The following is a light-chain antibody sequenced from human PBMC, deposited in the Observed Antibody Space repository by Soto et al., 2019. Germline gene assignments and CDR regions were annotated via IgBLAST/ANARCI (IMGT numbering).Light chain of an antibody. CDR1: QSVSSGY. V-gene: IGKV3-20*01. CDR2: GTS. J-gene: IGKJ1*01. Sequence: ESVLTQSPGTPFLSTEEKATPSCRATQSVSSGYLAWYQQKPGQAPRLLIYGTSSRATAIPDRFSGSGSGTDFTLTISRLEPEDFAVYYCQQYGSSSWAFGQGTKVDI. CDR3: QQYGSSSWA.